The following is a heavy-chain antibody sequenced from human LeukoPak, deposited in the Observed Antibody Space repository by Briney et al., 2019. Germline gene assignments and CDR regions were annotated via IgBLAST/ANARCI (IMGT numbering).Heavy chain of an antibody. V-gene: IGHV3-7*01. J-gene: IGHJ6*03. CDR1: GFTFSNYW. CDR3: ARDNGVVHGVYYMDV. CDR2: IRQDGSEK. D-gene: IGHD3-3*01. Sequence: GSLRLSCAASGFTFSNYWMTWVRQAPGKGLEWVADIRQDGSEKLYVKSVGGRFTISRDNAKMSLFLQMDSLRAEDTAVYYCARDNGVVHGVYYMDVWGKGTTVTV.